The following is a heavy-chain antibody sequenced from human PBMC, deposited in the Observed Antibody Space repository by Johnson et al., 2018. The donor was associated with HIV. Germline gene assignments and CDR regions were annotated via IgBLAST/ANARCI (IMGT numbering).Heavy chain of an antibody. CDR1: GFTFSSHG. Sequence: QMLLVESGGGVVQPGGSLRLSCAASGFTFSSHGMHWVRQAPGKGLEWVAFIRYDGSNKYYADSVKGRFTISRDNSKNTLYLQMNSLRAEDTALYYCAIYGLVTRAVDIWGQGTMVAVSS. J-gene: IGHJ3*02. CDR3: AIYGLVTRAVDI. V-gene: IGHV3-30*02. D-gene: IGHD2-21*02. CDR2: IRYDGSNK.